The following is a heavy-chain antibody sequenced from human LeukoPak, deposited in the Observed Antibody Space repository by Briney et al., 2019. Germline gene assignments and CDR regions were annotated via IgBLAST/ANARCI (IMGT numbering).Heavy chain of an antibody. D-gene: IGHD3-3*01. CDR2: INHSGST. V-gene: IGHV4-34*01. CDR1: GGSFSGYY. J-gene: IGHJ4*02. Sequence: PSETLSLTCAVYGGSFSGYYWSWIRQPPGKGLEWIGEINHSGSTNYNPSLKSRVTISVDTSKNQFSLKLSSVTAADTAVYYCARARVILEWLPYFDYRGQGTLVTVSS. CDR3: ARARVILEWLPYFDY.